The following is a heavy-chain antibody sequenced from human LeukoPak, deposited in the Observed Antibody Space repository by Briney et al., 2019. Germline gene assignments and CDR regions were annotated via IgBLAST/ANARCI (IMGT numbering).Heavy chain of an antibody. D-gene: IGHD1-7*01. J-gene: IGHJ4*02. V-gene: IGHV4-39*07. CDR3: ARQSLLTGTLPDY. CDR1: GGSFSSNSYY. Sequence: PSETLSLTCTVSGGSFSSNSYYWGWIRQPPGKGLEWIGSMYYSGSTYYNPSLKSRVTISIDTSKNQFSLKLNSVTAADTAVYYCARQSLLTGTLPDYWDQGTLVTVSS. CDR2: MYYSGST.